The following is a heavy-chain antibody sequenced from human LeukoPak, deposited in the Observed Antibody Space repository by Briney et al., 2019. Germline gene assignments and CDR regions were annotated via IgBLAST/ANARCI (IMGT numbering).Heavy chain of an antibody. CDR2: ISYDGSTY. CDR3: ARDLSMFSLGV. CDR1: GFTFSRYG. V-gene: IGHV3-30*12. Sequence: GGSLRLSCVASGFTFSRYGMHLVRQSPGRGLEWVAAISYDGSTYYYSDSVKGRFTISRDIPKNTLFLQMNSLRAEDTAVYYCARDLSMFSLGVRGKGTTVTVSS. J-gene: IGHJ6*04. D-gene: IGHD3-10*02.